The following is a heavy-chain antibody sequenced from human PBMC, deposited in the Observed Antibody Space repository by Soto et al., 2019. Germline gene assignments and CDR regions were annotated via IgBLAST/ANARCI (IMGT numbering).Heavy chain of an antibody. CDR2: MNPNSGNT. D-gene: IGHD2-15*01. CDR3: ARGPGYCSGGSCYLYYYYYYYMDV. CDR1: GYTFTSYD. V-gene: IGHV1-8*01. Sequence: ASVKVSCKASGYTFTSYDINWVRQATGQGLEWMGWMNPNSGNTGYAQKFQGRVTMTRNTSISTAYMELSSLRSEDTAVYYCARGPGYCSGGSCYLYYYYYYYMDVWGKGTTVTVSS. J-gene: IGHJ6*03.